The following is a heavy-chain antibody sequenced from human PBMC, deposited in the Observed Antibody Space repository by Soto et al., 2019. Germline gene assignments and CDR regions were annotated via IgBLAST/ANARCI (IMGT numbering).Heavy chain of an antibody. CDR3: ARDKGAGCSSTSCYSAFDY. V-gene: IGHV1-3*01. Sequence: QVQLVQSGAEVKKPGASVKVSCKASGYTFTSYAMHWVRQAPGQRLEWMGWINAGNGNTKYSQKFQGRVTITRDTSASTAYMELSSLRSEDTAVYYCARDKGAGCSSTSCYSAFDYWGQGTLVTVSS. CDR2: INAGNGNT. CDR1: GYTFTSYA. D-gene: IGHD2-2*02. J-gene: IGHJ4*02.